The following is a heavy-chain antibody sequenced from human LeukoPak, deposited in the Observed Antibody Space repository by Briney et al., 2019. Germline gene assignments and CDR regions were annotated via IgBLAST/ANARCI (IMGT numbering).Heavy chain of an antibody. Sequence: ASVKVSCKASGSTFTSYDINWVRQATGQGLEWMGWMNPNSGNTGYAQKFQGRVNITRNTSIITAYMELSSLRSDDTAVYYCARSGYGDYAFDYWGQGTLVTVSS. CDR1: GSTFTSYD. CDR3: ARSGYGDYAFDY. CDR2: MNPNSGNT. V-gene: IGHV1-8*03. J-gene: IGHJ4*02. D-gene: IGHD4-17*01.